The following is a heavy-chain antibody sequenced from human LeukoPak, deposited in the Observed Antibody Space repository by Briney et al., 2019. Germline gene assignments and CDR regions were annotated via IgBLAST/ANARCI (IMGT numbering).Heavy chain of an antibody. Sequence: GESLKISCEGSGYSFSNYWIGWVRQMPGKGLEWMGIIYPGDSDTIYSPSFQGQVTISADKSISIAYLQWSSLKASDSAMYYCARIRGSGSYYKEDHYYYMDVWGKGTTVTVSS. CDR2: IYPGDSDT. D-gene: IGHD3-10*01. CDR1: GYSFSNYW. V-gene: IGHV5-51*01. J-gene: IGHJ6*03. CDR3: ARIRGSGSYYKEDHYYYMDV.